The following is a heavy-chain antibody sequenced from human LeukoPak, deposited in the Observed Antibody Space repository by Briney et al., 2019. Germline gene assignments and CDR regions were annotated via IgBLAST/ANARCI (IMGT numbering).Heavy chain of an antibody. Sequence: GGSLRLSCAASGFTFSSYSMNWVRQAPGKGLEWVSSISSSSYIYYADSVKGRFTISRDNAKNSLYLQMNSLRAEDTAVYYCAREAGGWGADYWGQGTLVTVSS. CDR2: ISSSSYI. J-gene: IGHJ4*02. D-gene: IGHD7-27*01. CDR1: GFTFSSYS. CDR3: AREAGGWGADY. V-gene: IGHV3-21*01.